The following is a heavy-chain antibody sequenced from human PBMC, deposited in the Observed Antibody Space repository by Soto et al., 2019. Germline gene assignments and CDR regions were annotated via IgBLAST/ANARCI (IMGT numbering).Heavy chain of an antibody. V-gene: IGHV4-31*03. J-gene: IGHJ3*02. CDR3: ARANRDGGSGYYYVWGYDAFDI. Sequence: QVQLQESGPGLVKPSQTLSLTCTVSGGSISSGGYYWSWIRQHPGKGLEWIGYIYYSGSTYYNPSLKSRVTISVDTSKNQFSLKLRSVAAADTAVYYCARANRDGGSGYYYVWGYDAFDIWGQGTMVTVSS. CDR2: IYYSGST. CDR1: GGSISSGGYY. D-gene: IGHD3-22*01.